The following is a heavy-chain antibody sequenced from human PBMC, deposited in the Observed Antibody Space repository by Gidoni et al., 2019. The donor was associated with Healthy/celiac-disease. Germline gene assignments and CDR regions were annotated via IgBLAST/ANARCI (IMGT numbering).Heavy chain of an antibody. CDR2: INHSGST. D-gene: IGHD4-17*01. J-gene: IGHJ2*01. V-gene: IGHV4-34*01. Sequence: QVQLQQWGAGLLKPSETLSLTCAVYGGSFSGYYWSWSRQPPGKGLEWIGEINHSGSTNYNPSLKSRVTISVDTSKNQFSLKLSSVTAADTAVYYCARGGLVTTYWYFDLWGRGTLVTVSS. CDR3: ARGGLVTTYWYFDL. CDR1: GGSFSGYY.